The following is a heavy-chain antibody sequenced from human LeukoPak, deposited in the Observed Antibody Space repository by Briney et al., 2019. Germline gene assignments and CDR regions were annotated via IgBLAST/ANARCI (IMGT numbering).Heavy chain of an antibody. CDR3: ARESCSSTSCPAAHYYYYGMDV. D-gene: IGHD2-2*01. J-gene: IGHJ6*02. CDR2: INPNSGGT. V-gene: IGHV1-2*04. CDR1: GYTFTGYY. Sequence: ASVKVSCKASGYTFTGYYMHWVRQAPGQGLEWMGWINPNSGGTNYAQKFQGWVTMTRDTFISTAYMELSRLRSDDTAVYYCARESCSSTSCPAAHYYYYGMDVWGQGTTVTVSS.